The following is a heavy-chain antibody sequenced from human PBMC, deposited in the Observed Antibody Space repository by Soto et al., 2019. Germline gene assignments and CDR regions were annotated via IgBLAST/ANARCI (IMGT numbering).Heavy chain of an antibody. Sequence: QVQLQQWGAGLLKPSETLSLTCAVYGGSFSGYYWSWIRQPPGKGLEWIGEINHSGSTNYNPSLKSRVTISVDTSKNQFSLKLSSVTAADTAVYYCASGTLLWFGNYESGMDGWGQGTTVTVSS. V-gene: IGHV4-34*01. CDR2: INHSGST. CDR3: ASGTLLWFGNYESGMDG. CDR1: GGSFSGYY. D-gene: IGHD3-10*01. J-gene: IGHJ6*02.